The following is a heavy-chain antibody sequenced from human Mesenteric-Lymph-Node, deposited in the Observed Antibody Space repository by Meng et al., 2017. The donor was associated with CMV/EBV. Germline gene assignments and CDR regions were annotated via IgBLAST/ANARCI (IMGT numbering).Heavy chain of an antibody. CDR3: ARRYDILTGEDY. CDR2: IYYSGST. Sequence: TGSGGSNSSGGYYWSWIRQHPGKGLEWIGYIYYSGSTYYNPSLKSRVTISVDTSKNQFSLKLSSVTAADTTVYYCARRYDILTGEDYWGQGTLVTVSS. D-gene: IGHD3-9*01. V-gene: IGHV4-31*02. CDR1: GGSNSSGGYY. J-gene: IGHJ4*02.